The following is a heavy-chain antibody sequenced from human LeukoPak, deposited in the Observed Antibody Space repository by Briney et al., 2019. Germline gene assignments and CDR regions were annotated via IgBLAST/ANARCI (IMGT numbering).Heavy chain of an antibody. CDR2: IWYDRSNK. CDR1: GFTFSSYG. V-gene: IGHV3-33*01. J-gene: IGHJ6*04. Sequence: GRSLRLSCAASGFTFSSYGMNWVRQAPGKGLEWVAVIWYDRSNKYYADSVKGRFTISRDNSKNTLYLQMNSLRAEDTAVYYCARGLQVIYGMDVRGKGTTVTVSS. D-gene: IGHD2-21*01. CDR3: ARGLQVIYGMDV.